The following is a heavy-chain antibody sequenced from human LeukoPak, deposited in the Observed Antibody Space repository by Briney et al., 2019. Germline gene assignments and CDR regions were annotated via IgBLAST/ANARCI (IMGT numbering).Heavy chain of an antibody. V-gene: IGHV3-23*01. D-gene: IGHD2-2*01. J-gene: IGHJ4*02. CDR3: AKGDCSSTSCYVSDY. CDR2: ISGSGGST. CDR1: GFTFSSYA. Sequence: GGPLRLSCAASGFTFSSYAMSWVRQAPGKGLEWVSAISGSGGSTNYADSVKGRFTISRDKSKNTLYLQMNSLRAEDAAVYYCAKGDCSSTSCYVSDYWGQGTLVTVSS.